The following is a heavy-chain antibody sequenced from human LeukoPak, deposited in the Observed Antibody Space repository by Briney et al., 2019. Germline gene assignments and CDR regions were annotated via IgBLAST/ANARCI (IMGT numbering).Heavy chain of an antibody. Sequence: GVLRLSCAASGFTFSSYWMSWVRQAPGKGLEWVANIKQDGSEKNYVDSVKGRFTISRDNAKNSLYLQMSSLRAEDTAVYYCARLKSEWQGDYFDYWGQGTLVTVSS. V-gene: IGHV3-7*01. J-gene: IGHJ4*02. CDR1: GFTFSSYW. CDR3: ARLKSEWQGDYFDY. D-gene: IGHD3-3*01. CDR2: IKQDGSEK.